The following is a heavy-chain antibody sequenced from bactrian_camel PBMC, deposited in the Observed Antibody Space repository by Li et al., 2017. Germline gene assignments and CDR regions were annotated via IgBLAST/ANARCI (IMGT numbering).Heavy chain of an antibody. CDR2: IYSDSDT. CDR1: GFAFSNYF. Sequence: HVQLVESGGGLVQPGGSLTLSCAASGFAFSNYFMTWIRQPPGKGLEWVSSIYSDSDTHYADSVKDRFTLSRDNAKNTVYLQMSRLKSDDSAMYYCAVRLSSVCYNRAETFEYWGQGTQVTVS. V-gene: IGHV3-2*01. D-gene: IGHD2*01. J-gene: IGHJ4*01. CDR3: AVRLSSVCYNRAETFEY.